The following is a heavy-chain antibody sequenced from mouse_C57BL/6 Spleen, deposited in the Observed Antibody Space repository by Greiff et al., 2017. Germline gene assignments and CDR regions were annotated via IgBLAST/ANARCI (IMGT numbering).Heavy chain of an antibody. D-gene: IGHD1-1*01. Sequence: QVQLKQSGPELVKPGASVKISCKASGYAFSSSWMNWVKQRPGKGLEWIGRIYPGDGDTNYNGKFKGKATLTADKSSSTAYMQLSSLTSEDSAVYFCARSLPTVVATDFDYWGQGTTLTVSS. CDR2: IYPGDGDT. V-gene: IGHV1-82*01. J-gene: IGHJ2*01. CDR3: ARSLPTVVATDFDY. CDR1: GYAFSSSW.